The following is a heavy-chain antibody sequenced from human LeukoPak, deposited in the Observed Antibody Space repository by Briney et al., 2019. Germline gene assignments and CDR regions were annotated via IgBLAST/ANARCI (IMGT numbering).Heavy chain of an antibody. CDR3: VKDLSGWYSFES. V-gene: IGHV3-30*02. Sequence: PGGSLRLSCAASGFTFSNYDMQWVRQAPGKGLEWVAVIWFDGSNKFYADSVKGRFTISRDNSKNTLYLQMNSLRADDTAVYYCVKDLSGWYSFESWGQGTLVTVSS. CDR2: IWFDGSNK. CDR1: GFTFSNYD. J-gene: IGHJ4*02. D-gene: IGHD6-19*01.